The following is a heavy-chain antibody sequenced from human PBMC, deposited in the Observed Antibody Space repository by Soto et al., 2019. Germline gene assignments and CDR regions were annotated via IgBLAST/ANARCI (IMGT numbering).Heavy chain of an antibody. Sequence: GASVKVSCKASGYTFTGYYMHWVRQAPGQGLEWMGWINPNSGGINYAQKFQGRVTMTRDTSISTAYMELSRLRSDDRAVYYCAREEATVTHDYWGQGTLVTVSS. CDR1: GYTFTGYY. J-gene: IGHJ4*02. CDR3: AREEATVTHDY. D-gene: IGHD4-17*01. V-gene: IGHV1-2*02. CDR2: INPNSGGI.